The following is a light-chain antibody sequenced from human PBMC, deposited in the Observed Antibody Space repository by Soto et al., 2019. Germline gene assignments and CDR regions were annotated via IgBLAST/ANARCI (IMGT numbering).Light chain of an antibody. CDR3: ISYKTDDTVV. Sequence: QSALTQPASVSGSPGQSITISCAGTRSDNGASNSVSWYQHLPGRSPTLIIYEATNRPSGVSERFSGSKAGDTASLTISGLQADDEAEYFCISYKTDDTVVFGSGTKVTVL. V-gene: IGLV2-14*01. CDR2: EAT. J-gene: IGLJ1*01. CDR1: RSDNGASNS.